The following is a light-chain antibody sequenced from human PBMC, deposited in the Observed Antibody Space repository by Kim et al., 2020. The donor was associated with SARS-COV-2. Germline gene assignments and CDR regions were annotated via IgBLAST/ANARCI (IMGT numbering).Light chain of an antibody. CDR1: QSISNY. V-gene: IGKV1-39*01. Sequence: ASVGDRVTITYRASQSISNYLNWYQQKPGKAPKLLIYAASSLHSGVPSRFSGSGSGTDFTLTISSLQPEDFATYYCQQSYSTPRTFGQGTKVDIK. CDR3: QQSYSTPRT. J-gene: IGKJ1*01. CDR2: AAS.